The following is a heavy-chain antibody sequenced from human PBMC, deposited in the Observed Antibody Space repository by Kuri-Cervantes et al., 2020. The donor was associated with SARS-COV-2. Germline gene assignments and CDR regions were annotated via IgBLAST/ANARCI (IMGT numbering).Heavy chain of an antibody. J-gene: IGHJ6*02. CDR2: IIPILGIA. D-gene: IGHD2-2*01. Sequence: SVKVSCKASGGTFSSYAISWVRQAPGQGLEWMGRIIPILGIANYAQKFQGRVTITADKSTSTAYMELSSLRSEDTAVYYCARTGWGGYWSSTSCPISYYYGMDVWGQGTTVTVSS. CDR1: GGTFSSYA. V-gene: IGHV1-69*04. CDR3: ARTGWGGYWSSTSCPISYYYGMDV.